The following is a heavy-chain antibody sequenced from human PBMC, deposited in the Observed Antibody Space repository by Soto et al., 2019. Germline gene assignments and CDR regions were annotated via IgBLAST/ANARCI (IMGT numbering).Heavy chain of an antibody. CDR3: ARDRAVSARGSFDY. CDR2: IYHSGST. Sequence: QVQLQESGPGLAEPSGTLSLTCAVSGGSVSSTNWWSWVRQPPGKGLEWIGEIYHSGSTYYNPSLKGRVTISVDKSKNQFSLRLSSVTAADTAVYFCARDRAVSARGSFDYWGQGTLVTVSS. CDR1: GGSVSSTNW. J-gene: IGHJ4*02. V-gene: IGHV4-4*02. D-gene: IGHD6-19*01.